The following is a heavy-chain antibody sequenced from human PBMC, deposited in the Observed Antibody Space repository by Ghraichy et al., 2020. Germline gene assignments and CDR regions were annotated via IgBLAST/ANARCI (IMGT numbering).Heavy chain of an antibody. D-gene: IGHD1-26*01. Sequence: LSLTCTVSGASISTIGNFWTWIRQHPGKGLEWIGTIYYTGTTYYTSSLKSRITISLNTSMTHFSLQLTSVTAADTAIYYCARDRAWPGSYSSDSWGLG. V-gene: IGHV4-31*03. J-gene: IGHJ5*01. CDR3: ARDRAWPGSYSSDS. CDR1: GASISTIGNF. CDR2: IYYTGTT.